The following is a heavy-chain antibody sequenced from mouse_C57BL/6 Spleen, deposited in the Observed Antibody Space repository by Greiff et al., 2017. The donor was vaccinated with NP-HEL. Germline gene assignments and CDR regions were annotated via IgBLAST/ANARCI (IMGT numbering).Heavy chain of an antibody. CDR1: GYTFTSYW. CDR2: IHPNSGST. Sequence: QVQLQQPGAELVKPGASVKLSCKASGYTFTSYWMHWVKQRPGQGLEWIGMIHPNSGSTNYNEKFKSKATLTVDKSSSTAYMQLSSLTSEDSAVYYWARSGTNYAMDCWGQGTSVTVSS. J-gene: IGHJ4*01. V-gene: IGHV1-64*01. D-gene: IGHD3-3*01. CDR3: ARSGTNYAMDC.